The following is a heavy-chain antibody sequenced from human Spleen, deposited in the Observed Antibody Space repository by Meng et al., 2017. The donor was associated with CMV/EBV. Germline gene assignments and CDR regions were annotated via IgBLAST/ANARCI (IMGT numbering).Heavy chain of an antibody. CDR2: INHSGST. J-gene: IGHJ4*02. CDR1: VGSFSGYY. Sequence: QVQLQPWGAGLLKPSWTLYLTCAGYVGSFSGYYWSWIRQPPGKGLEWSGEINHSGSTNYNPSLKSRVTISVDTSKNQFSLKLSSVTAADTAVYYCASPPRGSSSSQPFDYWGQGTLVTVSS. D-gene: IGHD6-6*01. CDR3: ASPPRGSSSSQPFDY. V-gene: IGHV4-34*01.